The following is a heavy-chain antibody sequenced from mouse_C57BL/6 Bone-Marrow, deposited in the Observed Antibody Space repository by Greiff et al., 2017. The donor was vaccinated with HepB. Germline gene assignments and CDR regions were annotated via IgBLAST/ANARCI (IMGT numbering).Heavy chain of an antibody. D-gene: IGHD2-1*01. Sequence: VKLVESGPGLVAPSQSLSITCTVSGFSLTSYGVHWVRQPPGKGLEWLVVIWSDGSTTSNSALKSRLSISKDNAKSQSFLKMNRLQTDDTAMYYCDRNSENPGKNEGSMGYWCQGTSATVSS. J-gene: IGHJ4*01. V-gene: IGHV2-6*02. CDR1: GFSLTSYG. CDR2: IWSDGST. CDR3: DRNSENPGKNEGSMGY.